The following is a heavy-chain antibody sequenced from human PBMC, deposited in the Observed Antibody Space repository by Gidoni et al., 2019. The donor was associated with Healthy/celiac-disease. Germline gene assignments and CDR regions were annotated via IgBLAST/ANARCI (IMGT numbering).Heavy chain of an antibody. V-gene: IGHV4-59*01. Sequence: QVQLQQSGPGLVKPSETLSLTCTVSGGSISSYYWSWIRQPPGKGLEWFVYIYYSGSTNYNPSLKSRVTISVDTSKNQFSRKLSSGTAADTAVYYFARDTAYYFDYWGQGTLVTVSS. CDR3: ARDTAYYFDY. CDR1: GGSISSYY. J-gene: IGHJ4*02. D-gene: IGHD4-17*01. CDR2: IYYSGST.